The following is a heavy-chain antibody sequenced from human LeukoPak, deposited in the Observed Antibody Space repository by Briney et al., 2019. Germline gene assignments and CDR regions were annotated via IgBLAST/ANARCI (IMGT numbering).Heavy chain of an antibody. V-gene: IGHV3-48*04. CDR1: GFTFSSYW. J-gene: IGHJ5*02. CDR3: ASEAADGYVFGEFDP. D-gene: IGHD5-24*01. CDR2: ISSSGSTI. Sequence: GGSLRLSCAASGFTFSSYWMHWVRQAPGKGLEWVSYISSSGSTIYYADSVKGRFTISRDNAKNSLYLQMNSLRAEDTAVYYCASEAADGYVFGEFDPWGQGTLVTVSS.